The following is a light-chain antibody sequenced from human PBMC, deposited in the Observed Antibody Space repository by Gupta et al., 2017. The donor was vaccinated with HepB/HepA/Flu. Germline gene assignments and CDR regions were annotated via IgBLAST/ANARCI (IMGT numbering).Light chain of an antibody. Sequence: QSVLTQPPSVPGAPGQRVTISCTGSSSNIGAGYDVHWYQQLPGTAPKLLIYGNSNRPSGVPDRVSGSKSGTSAALAITGLQAEDEADYYCQSYDSSLSVYVVFGGGTKLTVL. J-gene: IGLJ2*01. CDR1: SSNIGAGYD. CDR3: QSYDSSLSVYVV. V-gene: IGLV1-40*01. CDR2: GNS.